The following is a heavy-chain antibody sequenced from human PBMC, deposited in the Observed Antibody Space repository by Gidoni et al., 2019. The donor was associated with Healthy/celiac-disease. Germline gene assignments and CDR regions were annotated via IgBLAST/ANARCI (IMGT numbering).Heavy chain of an antibody. J-gene: IGHJ4*02. CDR1: GGTVSSYA. CDR2: IIPIFGTA. V-gene: IGHV1-69*06. D-gene: IGHD3-16*02. CDR3: AREDDYVWGSYRSLDL. Sequence: QVQLVQSGAEVKKPGSSVKVSCKASGGTVSSYAISWVRQAPGQGLEWMGGIIPIFGTANYAQKFQGRVTITADKSTSTAYMELSSLRSEDTAVYYCAREDDYVWGSYRSLDLWGQGTLVTVSS.